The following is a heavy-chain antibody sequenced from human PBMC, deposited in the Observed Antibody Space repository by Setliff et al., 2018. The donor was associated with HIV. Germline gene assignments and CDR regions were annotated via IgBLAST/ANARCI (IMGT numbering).Heavy chain of an antibody. Sequence: PSETLSLTCTVSGGSISSGSYYWSWIRQPAGRGLEWIGHIYTSGSTNYNPSLKSRLTISVDTSKNQFSLKLSSVTAADTAVYYCARGLSIFGVATPGFYSFMDVWGRGTTVTVSS. CDR1: GGSISSGSYY. CDR3: ARGLSIFGVATPGFYSFMDV. D-gene: IGHD3-3*01. V-gene: IGHV4-61*09. J-gene: IGHJ6*03. CDR2: IYTSGST.